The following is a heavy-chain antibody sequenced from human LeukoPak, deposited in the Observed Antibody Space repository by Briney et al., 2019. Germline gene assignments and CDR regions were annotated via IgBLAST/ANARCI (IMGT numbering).Heavy chain of an antibody. Sequence: ASVKVSCKASGYTFTSYGISWVRQAPGQGLEWMGWISAYNGNTNYAQKLQGRATMTTDTSTSTAYMELRSLRSDDTAVYYCARDGDTGYCSSTSCYLEPNWFDPWGQGTLVTVSS. D-gene: IGHD2-2*01. V-gene: IGHV1-18*01. J-gene: IGHJ5*02. CDR2: ISAYNGNT. CDR3: ARDGDTGYCSSTSCYLEPNWFDP. CDR1: GYTFTSYG.